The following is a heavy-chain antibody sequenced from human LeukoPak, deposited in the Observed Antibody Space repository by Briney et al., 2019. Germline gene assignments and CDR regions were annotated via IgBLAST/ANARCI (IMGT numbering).Heavy chain of an antibody. V-gene: IGHV3-21*01. CDR1: GFTFSSYS. CDR2: ISSSSSYI. CDR3: ASLMGDRPPGY. Sequence: GGSLRLSCAASGFTFSSYSMNWVRQAPGKGLEWVSSISSSSSYIYYADSVKGRFTISRDNAKNSLYLQMSSLRAEDTAVYYCASLMGDRPPGYWGQGTLVTVSS. D-gene: IGHD3-16*01. J-gene: IGHJ4*02.